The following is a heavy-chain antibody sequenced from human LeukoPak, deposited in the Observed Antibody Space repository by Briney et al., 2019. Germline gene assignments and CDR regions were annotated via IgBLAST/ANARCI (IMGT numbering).Heavy chain of an antibody. V-gene: IGHV1-69*13. J-gene: IGHJ4*02. Sequence: ASVKVSCKASGGTFSTYAISWVRQAPGQGLEWMGGIIPIFGTANYAQKFQGRVTITADESTSTAYMELSSLRSEDTAVYCCASKRGYSYGFDYWGQGTQVTVSS. CDR2: IIPIFGTA. CDR3: ASKRGYSYGFDY. CDR1: GGTFSTYA. D-gene: IGHD5-18*01.